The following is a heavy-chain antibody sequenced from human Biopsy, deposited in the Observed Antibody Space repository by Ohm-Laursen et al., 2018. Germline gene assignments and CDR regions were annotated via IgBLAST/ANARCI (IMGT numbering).Heavy chain of an antibody. CDR1: VYSFTSYY. V-gene: IGHV1-46*01. CDR2: INPGSGDT. J-gene: IGHJ4*02. Sequence: ATVKISCKASVYSFTSYYLHWVRQAPGQGLEWMGLINPGSGDTILAQKFQGRVSLTRDTSADTAYMKLASLTSEDTATYYCARADASTFDSWGQGTLVTVSS. CDR3: ARADASTFDS.